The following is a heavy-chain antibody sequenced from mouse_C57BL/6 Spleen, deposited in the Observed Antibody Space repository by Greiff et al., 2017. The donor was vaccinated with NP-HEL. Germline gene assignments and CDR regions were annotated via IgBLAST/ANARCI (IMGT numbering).Heavy chain of an antibody. CDR3: ARQAQASYYFDY. J-gene: IGHJ2*01. CDR2: ISGGGGNT. D-gene: IGHD3-2*02. V-gene: IGHV5-9*01. CDR1: GFTFSSYT. Sequence: EVQVVESGGGLVKPGGSLKLSCAASGFTFSSYTMSWVRQTPEKRLEWVATISGGGGNTYYPDSVKGRFTISRDNAKNTLYLQMSSLRSEDTALYYCARQAQASYYFDYWGQGTTLTVSS.